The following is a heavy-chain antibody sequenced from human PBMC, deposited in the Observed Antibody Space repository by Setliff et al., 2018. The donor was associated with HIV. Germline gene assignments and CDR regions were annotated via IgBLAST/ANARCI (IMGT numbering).Heavy chain of an antibody. CDR1: GYTFTGYY. Sequence: AAVKVSCKASGYTFTGYYMHWVRQAPGQGLEWMGWINLNSGDTNYAHNFQGRVTMTRDTSITTAYMEVSRLRSDETAVYYCARDSLRFGERNQTPFDYWGQGTLVTVSS. CDR2: INLNSGDT. V-gene: IGHV1-2*02. D-gene: IGHD3-10*01. J-gene: IGHJ4*02. CDR3: ARDSLRFGERNQTPFDY.